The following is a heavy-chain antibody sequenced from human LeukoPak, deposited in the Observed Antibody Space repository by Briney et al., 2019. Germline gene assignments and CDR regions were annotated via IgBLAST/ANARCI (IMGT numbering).Heavy chain of an antibody. V-gene: IGHV1-46*01. J-gene: IGHJ6*02. CDR2: VNPSAGST. Sequence: ASVQVSCKASGYTCTSYYMHWVRRAPGQGLDWVGIVNPSAGSTTYAQKFQGRVTMTRDTSTSTVYMELSNLSSEDTAVYYCARDSQGYYYYGMDVWGQGTTVTVS. CDR3: ARDSQGYYYYGMDV. CDR1: GYTCTSYY.